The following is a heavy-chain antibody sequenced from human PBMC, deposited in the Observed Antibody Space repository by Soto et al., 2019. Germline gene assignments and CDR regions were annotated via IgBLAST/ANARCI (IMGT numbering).Heavy chain of an antibody. CDR3: ARVGAYCSSTSCFDY. CDR1: GYTFSSFG. CDR2: ISAYSGNT. Sequence: QVQLVQSGAEVKKPGASVKVSCKASGYTFSSFGISWVRQAPRQGLEWMGWISAYSGNTDYAQNLQGRVTMTTDTSTTTASMELRSLRSDDTAVYFCARVGAYCSSTSCFDYWGQGTLVTVSS. V-gene: IGHV1-18*01. D-gene: IGHD2-2*01. J-gene: IGHJ4*02.